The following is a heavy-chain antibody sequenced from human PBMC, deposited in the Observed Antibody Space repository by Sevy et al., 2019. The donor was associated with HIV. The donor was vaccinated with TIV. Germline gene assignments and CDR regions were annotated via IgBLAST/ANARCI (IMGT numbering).Heavy chain of an antibody. CDR1: GDTFTNNY. V-gene: IGHV1-46*01. CDR2: VDPSAGNT. CDR3: VRADPDQHFDS. J-gene: IGHJ4*02. Sequence: ASVQVSCKASGDTFTNNYIHWVRQAPGQGLERMGMVDPSAGNTTYAQKFQGRVTMTRDTSTSILYMELGSLGSEDTAVYYCVRADPDQHFDSWGQGTLVTVSS.